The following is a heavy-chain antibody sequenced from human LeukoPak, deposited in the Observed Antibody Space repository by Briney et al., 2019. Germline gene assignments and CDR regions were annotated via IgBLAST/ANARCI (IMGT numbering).Heavy chain of an antibody. CDR1: GFTFSSYA. Sequence: GGSLRLSCAASGFTFSSYAMHWVRQAPGKGLEWVSVIYSGGSTYYADSVKGRFTISRDNSKNTLYLQMNSLRAEDTAVYYCAGGFVYWGQGTLVTVSS. CDR2: IYSGGST. CDR3: AGGFVY. J-gene: IGHJ4*02. D-gene: IGHD3-16*01. V-gene: IGHV3-53*01.